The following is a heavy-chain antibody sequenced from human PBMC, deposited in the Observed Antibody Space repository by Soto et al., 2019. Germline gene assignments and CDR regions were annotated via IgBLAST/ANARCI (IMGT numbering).Heavy chain of an antibody. V-gene: IGHV4-59*01. D-gene: IGHD4-17*01. J-gene: IGHJ4*02. CDR2: IYYSGRT. Sequence: SETLSLTCTVSGGSFSSYYWSWIRQPPGKGLEWIGYIYYSGRTNYNPFLKSRVTISVDTSKNQFSLKLTSVTATDTAVYYCARPATVTATPRFDYWGQGVLVTVSS. CDR3: ARPATVTATPRFDY. CDR1: GGSFSSYY.